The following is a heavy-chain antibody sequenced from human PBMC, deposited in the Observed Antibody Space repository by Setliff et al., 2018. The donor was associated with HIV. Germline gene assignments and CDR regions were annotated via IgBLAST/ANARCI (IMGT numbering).Heavy chain of an antibody. Sequence: GASVKVSCKVSGSTFSEEAIHWVRQAPGKGLEWMGGFDPEDGEKIYAQNFQGRVTMTEDTSTDTAYMELSSLRSEDTAVYYCAIGVLQFDDWGQGTLVTVSS. CDR2: FDPEDGEK. CDR1: GSTFSEEA. CDR3: AIGVLQFDD. J-gene: IGHJ4*02. V-gene: IGHV1-24*01.